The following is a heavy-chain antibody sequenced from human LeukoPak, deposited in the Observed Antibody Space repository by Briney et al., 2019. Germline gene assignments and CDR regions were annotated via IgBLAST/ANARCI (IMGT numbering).Heavy chain of an antibody. V-gene: IGHV3-30*01. CDR1: GFTFSACA. CDR3: ASGGFYDFWSGYNTPFDY. Sequence: PGRSLRLSCAASGFTFSACAMHWVRQAPGKGLKWVAVISYDGNNKYYADSVKGRFTISRDNSKNTLYLQMNSLRVEDTAMYYCASGGFYDFWSGYNTPFDYWGQGTLVTVSS. D-gene: IGHD3-3*01. J-gene: IGHJ4*02. CDR2: ISYDGNNK.